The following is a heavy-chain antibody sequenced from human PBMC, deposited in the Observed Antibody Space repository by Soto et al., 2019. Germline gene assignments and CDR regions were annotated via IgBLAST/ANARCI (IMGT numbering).Heavy chain of an antibody. D-gene: IGHD1-1*01. CDR2: INPSGGST. Sequence: SVEVSCAASGSTFTSSYMPWLRQSAGQGLEWMGIINPSGGSTSYAQKFQGRVTMTRDTSTSTVYMELSSLRSEDTAVYYCARGGTTTRGTTGPLYYYDGMDVWGQGTTVTVSS. CDR3: ARGGTTTRGTTGPLYYYDGMDV. V-gene: IGHV1-46*01. CDR1: GSTFTSSY. J-gene: IGHJ6*02.